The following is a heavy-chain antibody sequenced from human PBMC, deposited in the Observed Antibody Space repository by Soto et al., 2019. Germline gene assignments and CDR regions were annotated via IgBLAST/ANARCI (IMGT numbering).Heavy chain of an antibody. Sequence: PSETLSLTCTVSGGSISSGGYYWSWIRQHPGKGLEWIGYIYYSGSTYYNPSLKSRVTISVDTSKNQFSLKLSSVTAADTAMYYCARDSVVVVVPAAIRYYYYYGMDVWGQGTTVTVSS. CDR1: GGSISSGGYY. V-gene: IGHV4-31*03. CDR2: IYYSGST. CDR3: ARDSVVVVVPAAIRYYYYYGMDV. J-gene: IGHJ6*02. D-gene: IGHD2-2*02.